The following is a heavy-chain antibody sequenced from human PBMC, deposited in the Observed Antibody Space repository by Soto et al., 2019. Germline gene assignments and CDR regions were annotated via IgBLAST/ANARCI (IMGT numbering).Heavy chain of an antibody. Sequence: GSLRLSCAASGFTVSSNYMSWVRQAPGKGLEWVSVIYSGGSTYYADYVKGRFTISRDNSKNTLYLQMNSLRAEDTAVYYCARDLGGSSSWYGGDYWGQGTPVTVSS. D-gene: IGHD6-13*01. J-gene: IGHJ4*02. CDR3: ARDLGGSSSWYGGDY. V-gene: IGHV3-53*01. CDR2: IYSGGST. CDR1: GFTVSSNY.